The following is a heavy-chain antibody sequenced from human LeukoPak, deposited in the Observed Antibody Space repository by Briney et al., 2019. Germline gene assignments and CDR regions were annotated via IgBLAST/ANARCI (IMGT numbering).Heavy chain of an antibody. V-gene: IGHV3-23*01. D-gene: IGHD3-3*01. CDR2: ISGSGGST. CDR1: GFTFSSYA. J-gene: IGHJ6*03. CDR3: AKNVYGVVTPPYYMDV. Sequence: GGSLRLSCAASGFTFSSYAMSWVRQAPGKGLEWVSAISGSGGSTYYADSVKGRFTISRDNSKNTLYLQMNSLGAEDTAVYYCAKNVYGVVTPPYYMDVWGKGTTVTVSS.